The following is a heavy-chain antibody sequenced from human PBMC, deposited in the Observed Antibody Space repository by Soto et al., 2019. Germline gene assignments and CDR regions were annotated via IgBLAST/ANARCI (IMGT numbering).Heavy chain of an antibody. Sequence: PGGALRLSCAASGFTFSSCALSVVRQAPGKGLEWVSAISGSGGSTYYADSVKGRFTISRDNSKNTLYLQMNSLRAEDTAVYYCAKDSYDSSGYSPFDYWGQGTLVTVSS. CDR3: AKDSYDSSGYSPFDY. J-gene: IGHJ4*02. D-gene: IGHD3-22*01. CDR1: GFTFSSCA. CDR2: ISGSGGST. V-gene: IGHV3-23*01.